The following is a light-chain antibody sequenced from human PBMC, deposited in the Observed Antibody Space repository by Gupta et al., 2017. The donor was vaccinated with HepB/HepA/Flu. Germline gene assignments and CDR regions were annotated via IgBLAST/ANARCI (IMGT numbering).Light chain of an antibody. CDR1: HDIRKC. V-gene: IGKV1-16*02. CDR3: QQYKSYPPT. CDR2: DAS. J-gene: IGKJ1*01. Sequence: DIQMTQYPSSLSASVGDRVTITCRASHDIRKCLAWFQQKPGKAPKSLIYDASSLQSGVPSKFSGSGSGTDFTLTINSLQPEDFATYYCQQYKSYPPTFGQGTKVEIK.